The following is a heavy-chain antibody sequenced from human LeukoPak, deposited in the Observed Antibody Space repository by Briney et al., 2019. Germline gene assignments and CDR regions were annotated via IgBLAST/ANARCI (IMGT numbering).Heavy chain of an antibody. Sequence: GGSLRLSCAASGFTFRNYAMSWVRQAPTKGLEWVSTISGSGVSTYYADSVKGRFTISRDNSKNTLYLQMNSLRVEDTAIYYCAKDASTMTTADYWGQGTLVTISS. CDR3: AKDASTMTTADY. V-gene: IGHV3-23*01. J-gene: IGHJ4*02. CDR2: ISGSGVST. D-gene: IGHD4-11*01. CDR1: GFTFRNYA.